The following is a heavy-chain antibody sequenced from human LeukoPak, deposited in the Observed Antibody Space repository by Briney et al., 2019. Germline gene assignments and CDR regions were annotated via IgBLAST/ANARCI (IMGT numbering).Heavy chain of an antibody. CDR3: ARLRADILTGYYTYYYGMDV. V-gene: IGHV4-59*08. CDR2: IYYSGST. CDR1: GGSISYYY. D-gene: IGHD3-9*01. Sequence: SETLSLTCTVSGGSISYYYWSWIRQPPGKGLEAIGYIYYSGSTNYNPSLKSRVTISVDTSKDQFSLKLSSVTAADTAVYYCARLRADILTGYYTYYYGMDVWGQGTTVTVSS. J-gene: IGHJ6*02.